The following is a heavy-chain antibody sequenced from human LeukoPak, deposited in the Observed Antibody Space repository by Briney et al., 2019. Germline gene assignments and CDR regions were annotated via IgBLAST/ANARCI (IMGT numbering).Heavy chain of an antibody. Sequence: GGSLRLSCAASGFTFSSYSMNWVRQAPGKGLEWVSSISSSSSYIYYADSVRGRFTIFRDNAKNSLYLQMNSLRTEDTAIYYCARGYCSGGSCYWNWFDPWGQGTLVTVSS. CDR3: ARGYCSGGSCYWNWFDP. CDR2: ISSSSSYI. CDR1: GFTFSSYS. V-gene: IGHV3-21*01. D-gene: IGHD2-15*01. J-gene: IGHJ5*02.